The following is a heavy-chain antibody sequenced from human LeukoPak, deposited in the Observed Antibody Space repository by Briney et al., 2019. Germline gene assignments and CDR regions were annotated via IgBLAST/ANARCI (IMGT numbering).Heavy chain of an antibody. Sequence: GASVKVSCKASGYSFTSSVINWVRQAPGQGLEWMGWINTNTGNPTYVQGFTGRFVFSLDTSVSTAYLQISGLKTEDIAVYYCARSLTYDGDHPPFDFWGQGTLVTLSS. CDR3: ARSLTYDGDHPPFDF. V-gene: IGHV7-4-1*02. CDR2: INTNTGNP. CDR1: GYSFTSSV. J-gene: IGHJ4*02. D-gene: IGHD4-17*01.